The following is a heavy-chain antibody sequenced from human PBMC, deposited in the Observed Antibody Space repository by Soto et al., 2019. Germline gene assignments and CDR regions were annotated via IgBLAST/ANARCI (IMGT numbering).Heavy chain of an antibody. D-gene: IGHD1-7*01. CDR2: IYYSGSS. V-gene: IGHV4-31*03. CDR1: GGSIRSASYY. CDR3: ARVPLELNYFDY. Sequence: TSETLSLTCTVSGGSIRSASYYWSWIRQHPGKGLEWIGSIYYSGSSYYNPSLKSRITISLDTSKNQFSLNLSSVTAADTAVYYCARVPLELNYFDYWGQGTLVTVSS. J-gene: IGHJ4*02.